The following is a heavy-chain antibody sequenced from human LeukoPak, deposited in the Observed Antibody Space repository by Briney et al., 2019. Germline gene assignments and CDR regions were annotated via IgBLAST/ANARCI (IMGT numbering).Heavy chain of an antibody. Sequence: PGGSLRLSCAASGFTFSSYAMSWVRQAPGKGLEWVSAISGSGGSTYYADSVKGRFTISRDNSKNTLYLQMDSLRAEDTAVYYCAKIPHLSHRFLEFQLDYWGQGTLVTVSS. CDR3: AKIPHLSHRFLEFQLDY. CDR2: ISGSGGST. J-gene: IGHJ4*02. V-gene: IGHV3-23*01. D-gene: IGHD3-3*01. CDR1: GFTFSSYA.